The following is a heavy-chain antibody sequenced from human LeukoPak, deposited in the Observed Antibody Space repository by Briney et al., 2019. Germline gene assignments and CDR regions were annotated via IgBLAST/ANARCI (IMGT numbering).Heavy chain of an antibody. CDR3: ARDGYSGSDAL. D-gene: IGHD5-12*01. CDR2: IYTSGST. V-gene: IGHV4-4*07. Sequence: SETLSLTCTVSGGSISSYYWSWVRQPAGKGLEWIGRIYTSGSTNYNPSLKSRVTMSVDTSKNQFSLKLSSVTAADTAIYYCARDGYSGSDALWGQGTLVTVSS. CDR1: GGSISSYY. J-gene: IGHJ4*02.